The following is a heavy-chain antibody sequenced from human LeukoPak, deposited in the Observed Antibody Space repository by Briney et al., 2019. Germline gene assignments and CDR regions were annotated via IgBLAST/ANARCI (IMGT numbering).Heavy chain of an antibody. CDR1: GFTFSSYS. CDR3: AREKPKSGSSSDYMRRGVYYGMDV. J-gene: IGHJ6*02. Sequence: GGSLRLSCAASGFTFSSYSMNWVHQAPGKGLEWVSSISSSSSYIYYADSVKGRFTISRDNAKNSLYLQMNSLRAEDTAVYYCAREKPKSGSSSDYMRRGVYYGMDVWGQGTTVTVSS. CDR2: ISSSSSYI. V-gene: IGHV3-21*01. D-gene: IGHD6-13*01.